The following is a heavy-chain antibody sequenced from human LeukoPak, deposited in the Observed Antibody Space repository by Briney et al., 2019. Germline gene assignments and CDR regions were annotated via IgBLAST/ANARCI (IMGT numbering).Heavy chain of an antibody. J-gene: IGHJ4*02. Sequence: GGSLRLSCAASGFTVSYNYMSWVRQAPGKGLDWASVIYSGGSTYYADSVKGRFTISRDNSKNTLYLQMTSLRAEDTAMYYCARNDYGYYFDYWGQGTLVTVSS. D-gene: IGHD4-17*01. V-gene: IGHV3-66*01. CDR2: IYSGGST. CDR3: ARNDYGYYFDY. CDR1: GFTVSYNY.